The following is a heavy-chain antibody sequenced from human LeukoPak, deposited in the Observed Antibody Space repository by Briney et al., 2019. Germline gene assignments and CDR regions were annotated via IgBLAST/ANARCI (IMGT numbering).Heavy chain of an antibody. V-gene: IGHV3-21*01. CDR1: GFTFSSYS. Sequence: GGSLRLSCAASGFTFSSYSMNWVRRAPGKGLDWVSSISSSSSYIYYADSVKGRFTISRDNAKNSLYLQMNSLRAEDTAVSYCARVPHINSSGWDFDYWGQGTLVTVSS. D-gene: IGHD6-19*01. CDR3: ARVPHINSSGWDFDY. J-gene: IGHJ4*02. CDR2: ISSSSSYI.